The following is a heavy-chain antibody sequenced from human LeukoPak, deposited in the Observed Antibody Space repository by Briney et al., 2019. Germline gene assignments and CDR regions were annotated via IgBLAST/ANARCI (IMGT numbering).Heavy chain of an antibody. CDR2: ISSSSSYI. CDR3: ARVMVDYYGSGSYYGVDY. Sequence: PGGSLRLSCAASGFTFSSYSMNWVRQAPGKGLEWVSSISSSSSYIYYADSVKGRFTISRDNAKNSLYLQMNSLRAEDTAVYYCARVMVDYYGSGSYYGVDYWGQGTLVTVSS. CDR1: GFTFSSYS. D-gene: IGHD3-10*01. V-gene: IGHV3-21*01. J-gene: IGHJ4*02.